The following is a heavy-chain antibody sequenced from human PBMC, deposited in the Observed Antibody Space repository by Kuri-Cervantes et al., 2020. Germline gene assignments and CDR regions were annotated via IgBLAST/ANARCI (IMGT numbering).Heavy chain of an antibody. CDR2: ISGSDGST. V-gene: IGHV3-23*01. CDR1: GFTFRNYA. CDR3: AGAPPADIYFDY. Sequence: GESLKISCAASGFTFRNYAMNWVRQAPGKGLEWVSGISGSDGSTYYADSVKGRFTISRDNSKNTLFLQMNSLRAEDTAVYYCAGAPPADIYFDYWGQGTLVTVSS. J-gene: IGHJ4*02. D-gene: IGHD3-9*01.